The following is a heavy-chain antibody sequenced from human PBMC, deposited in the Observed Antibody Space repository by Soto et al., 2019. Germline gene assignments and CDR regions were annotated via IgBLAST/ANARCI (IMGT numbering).Heavy chain of an antibody. CDR3: AKGLYSSSWYWPAQH. J-gene: IGHJ1*01. D-gene: IGHD6-13*01. V-gene: IGHV3-9*01. CDR2: ISWHSGSI. CDR1: GFTFDDYA. Sequence: EVQLVESGGGLVQPGRSLRLSCAASGFTFDDYAMHWVRQAPGKGLEWVSGISWHSGSIGYADSVQGRVTISRDNAKNPLYLQMNSLRAEDTALSYCAKGLYSSSWYWPAQHWGQGTLVTVSS.